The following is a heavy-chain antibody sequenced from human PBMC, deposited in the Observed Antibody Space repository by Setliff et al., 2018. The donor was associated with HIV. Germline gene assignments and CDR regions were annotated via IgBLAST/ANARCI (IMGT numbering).Heavy chain of an antibody. CDR1: GYSFTSYW. D-gene: IGHD2-8*01. Sequence: PGESLKISCEASGYSFTSYWIGWVRQLPGKGLEWMGIIYPGDSEIGYSPSFQGQVTISADKSISTAYLQWSSLEASDTAMYYCARHCNSGSCYKGNGHYGMDVWGQGTTVTVSS. CDR3: ARHCNSGSCYKGNGHYGMDV. J-gene: IGHJ6*02. CDR2: IYPGDSEI. V-gene: IGHV5-51*01.